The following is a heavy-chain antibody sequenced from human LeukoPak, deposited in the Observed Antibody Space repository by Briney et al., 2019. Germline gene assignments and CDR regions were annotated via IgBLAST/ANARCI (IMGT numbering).Heavy chain of an antibody. CDR1: GSSLSSAYW. D-gene: IGHD4-11*01. V-gene: IGHV4-4*02. CDR2: VSYSGTT. J-gene: IGHJ5*02. Sequence: PSETLSLTCAVSGSSLSSAYWWSWVRQSPGMGLEWIGQVSYSGTTKYTASLRSRLFISVDRSKNQSSLEMNSMTAADTAVYFCAKETDYSHPNWFDPWGQGILVTVSS. CDR3: AKETDYSHPNWFDP.